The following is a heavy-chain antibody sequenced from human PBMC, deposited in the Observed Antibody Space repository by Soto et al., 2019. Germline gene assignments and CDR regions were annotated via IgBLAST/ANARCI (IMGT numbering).Heavy chain of an antibody. V-gene: IGHV1-8*01. CDR2: VNPNNGNT. CDR3: SRSEVGDFMDV. J-gene: IGHJ6*02. CDR1: EDTFANYD. Sequence: QAQLEQSGAEVKKPGASLRVSCKASEDTFANYDIIWVRQAPGQGLEWMGWVNPNNGNTGYAPKFQGRVTMTRDTSTRTAYLEMSGLRSDDTAVYYCSRSEVGDFMDVWGRGTTVIVSS. D-gene: IGHD3-16*01.